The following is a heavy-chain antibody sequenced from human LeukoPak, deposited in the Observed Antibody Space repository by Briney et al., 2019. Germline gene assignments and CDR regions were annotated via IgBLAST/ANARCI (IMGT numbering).Heavy chain of an antibody. J-gene: IGHJ4*02. D-gene: IGHD6-19*01. CDR3: ARTDLAVAWGPPDS. V-gene: IGHV4-4*07. CDR2: IYTTGST. Sequence: SETLSLTCTVSGGSVYNYYWSWIRHPAGKGLEWIGRIYTTGSTNYNPSLKSRVTMSIDTSKNQFSLKLTSVTAADTAVYYCARTDLAVAWGPPDSWSQGTQVTVSS. CDR1: GGSVYNYY.